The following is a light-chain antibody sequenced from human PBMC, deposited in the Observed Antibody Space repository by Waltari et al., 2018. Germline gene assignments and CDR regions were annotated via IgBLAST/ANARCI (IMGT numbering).Light chain of an antibody. Sequence: QSALTQPASVSGSPGQSTTISCTGTSSAVGGTNNVSCDQQNPGTPPKLMIYDVSNRPSGVYNRFSGSKSGNTSSLTSSWLQAEDEADYYCSSYTSSSTLAVFGGGTKLTVL. J-gene: IGLJ2*01. V-gene: IGLV2-14*03. CDR3: SSYTSSSTLAV. CDR2: DVS. CDR1: SSAVGGTNN.